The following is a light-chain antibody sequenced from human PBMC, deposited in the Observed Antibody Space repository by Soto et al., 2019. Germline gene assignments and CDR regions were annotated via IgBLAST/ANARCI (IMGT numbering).Light chain of an antibody. J-gene: IGLJ2*01. CDR1: SSDVGGYNH. Sequence: QSVLTQPASVSGSPGQSITISCTGTSSDVGGYNHVSWYQQHPGKAPKLMISEVRNRPSGVSDRFSGSKSGNTASLTISGLQAEDEADYYCSSYTTSTTVVFGGGTKLTVL. V-gene: IGLV2-14*01. CDR2: EVR. CDR3: SSYTTSTTVV.